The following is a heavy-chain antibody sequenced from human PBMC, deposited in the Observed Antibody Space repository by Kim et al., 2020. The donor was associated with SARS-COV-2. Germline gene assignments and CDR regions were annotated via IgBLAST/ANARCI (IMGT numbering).Heavy chain of an antibody. V-gene: IGHV3-30*04. Sequence: GGSLRLSCAASGFTFSSYAMHWVRQAPGKGLEWVAVISYDGSNKYYADSVKGRFTISRDNSKNTLYLQMNSLRAEDTAVYYCARDPKYSSSWTRPSYYYYYGMDVWGQGTTVTVSS. J-gene: IGHJ6*02. CDR2: ISYDGSNK. D-gene: IGHD6-13*01. CDR3: ARDPKYSSSWTRPSYYYYYGMDV. CDR1: GFTFSSYA.